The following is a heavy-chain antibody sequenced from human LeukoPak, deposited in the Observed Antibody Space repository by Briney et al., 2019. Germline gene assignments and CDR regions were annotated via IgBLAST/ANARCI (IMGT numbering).Heavy chain of an antibody. J-gene: IGHJ4*02. D-gene: IGHD6-6*01. V-gene: IGHV4-59*12. Sequence: PSETLSLTCTVSDDSITIYYWSWIRQPPGKGLEWIGYIDHTGITNYNPSLNSRVTISRDTSKNHFSLELSSATAADTAVYYCARVRVVSSSSGRHFDYWGQGTLVTVSS. CDR1: DDSITIYY. CDR3: ARVRVVSSSSGRHFDY. CDR2: IDHTGIT.